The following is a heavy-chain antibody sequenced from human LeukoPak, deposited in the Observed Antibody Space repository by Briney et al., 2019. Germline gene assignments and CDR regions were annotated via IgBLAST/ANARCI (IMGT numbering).Heavy chain of an antibody. J-gene: IGHJ6*02. CDR3: ARDSRQLQRERRRYYYYGMDV. D-gene: IGHD1-1*01. V-gene: IGHV3-74*01. CDR2: INPDGSRT. CDR1: GSTFSHHW. Sequence: GGSLRLSCAASGSTFSHHWMHWVRQAPGKGLVWVSRINPDGSRTDYADSVAGRFTISRDNAKNMLYLQMNSLRADDTAVYYCARDSRQLQRERRRYYYYGMDVWGQGTTVTVSS.